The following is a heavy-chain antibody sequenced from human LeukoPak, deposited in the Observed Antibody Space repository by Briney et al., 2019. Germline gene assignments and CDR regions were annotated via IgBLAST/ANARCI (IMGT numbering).Heavy chain of an antibody. CDR2: IQHDGGAK. Sequence: GGSLRLPCAASGFDIRGHNMHWVRQAPGKGLEWVSFIQHDGGAKWYVDSVKGRFTVSRDNSKNTLYLQMNSLRVEDTALYYCAKDFGSGRYAFDIWGQGTIVTVSS. CDR3: AKDFGSGRYAFDI. V-gene: IGHV3-30*02. CDR1: GFDIRGHN. J-gene: IGHJ3*02. D-gene: IGHD3-10*01.